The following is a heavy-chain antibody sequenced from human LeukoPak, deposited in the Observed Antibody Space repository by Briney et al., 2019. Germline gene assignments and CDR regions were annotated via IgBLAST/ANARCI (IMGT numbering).Heavy chain of an antibody. J-gene: IGHJ4*02. V-gene: IGHV1-69*13. Sequence: ASVKVSCKASGYTFTGYYVHWVRQAPGQGLEWMGGIIPIFGTANYAQKFQGRVTITADESTSTAYMELSSLRSEDTAVYYCARGGGYYDSSGYLTFDYWGQGTLVTVSS. CDR3: ARGGGYYDSSGYLTFDY. CDR1: GYTFTGYY. CDR2: IIPIFGTA. D-gene: IGHD3-22*01.